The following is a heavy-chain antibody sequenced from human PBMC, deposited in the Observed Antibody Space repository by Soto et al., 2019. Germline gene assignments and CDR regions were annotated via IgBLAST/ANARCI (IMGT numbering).Heavy chain of an antibody. CDR1: GFPFSSYV. CDR2: IWYDGNNK. D-gene: IGHD2-21*01. J-gene: IGHJ4*02. Sequence: VQLLESGGGLVQRGGSLRLSCAASGFPFSSYVMSWVRQAPGKGLEWVAVIWYDGNNKYYADSVKGRFTISRDNSNNTLYVQMTSLRAEDTAVYYCARGLHSLFDYWGQGTLVTVSS. CDR3: ARGLHSLFDY. V-gene: IGHV3-33*08.